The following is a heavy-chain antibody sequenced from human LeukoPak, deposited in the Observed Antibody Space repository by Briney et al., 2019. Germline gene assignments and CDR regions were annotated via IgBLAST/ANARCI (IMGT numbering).Heavy chain of an antibody. Sequence: SETLSLTCTVSGGSISSSSYYWRWTRQPPGKGLWWIGSIYYSGGTYYNPSLKSRVTISVDTSKNQFSLKLSSVTAADTAVYYCARQWGYCSSTSCYYYYGMDVWGQGTTVTVSS. CDR3: ARQWGYCSSTSCYYYYGMDV. CDR1: GGSISSSSYY. CDR2: IYYSGGT. V-gene: IGHV4-39*01. J-gene: IGHJ6*02. D-gene: IGHD2-2*01.